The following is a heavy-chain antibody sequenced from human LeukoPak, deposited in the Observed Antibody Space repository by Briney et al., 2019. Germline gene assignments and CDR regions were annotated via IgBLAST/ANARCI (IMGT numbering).Heavy chain of an antibody. CDR1: GFTVNNSC. CDR3: AASIAAPGAFDY. Sequence: GGPLRLSCAASGFTVNNSCMIWVRQAPGKGLEGVARIKSKADGGTTDYTAPMKGSFTIQRDDSKNTLYLQMNSLKTEDTAVYYCAASIAAPGAFDYWGQGTLVTVSS. CDR2: IKSKADGGTT. D-gene: IGHD6-25*01. J-gene: IGHJ4*02. V-gene: IGHV3-15*01.